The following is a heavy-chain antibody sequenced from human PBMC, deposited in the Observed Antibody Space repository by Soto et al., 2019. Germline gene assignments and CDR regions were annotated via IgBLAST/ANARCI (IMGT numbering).Heavy chain of an antibody. CDR1: GGSISSGGYY. J-gene: IGHJ4*02. D-gene: IGHD3-22*01. CDR2: IYYSGST. CDR3: ARGQEYYYDSPLGY. V-gene: IGHV4-31*03. Sequence: QVQLQDSGPGLVKPSQTLSLTCTVSGGSISSGGYYWSWIRQHPGKGLEWIGYIYYSGSTYYNPSLESRVTISVDTSKNQFSLKLSSVTAADTAVYYCARGQEYYYDSPLGYWGQGTLVTVSS.